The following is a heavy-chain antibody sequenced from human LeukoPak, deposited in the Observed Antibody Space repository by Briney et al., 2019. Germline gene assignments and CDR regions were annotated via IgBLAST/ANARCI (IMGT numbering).Heavy chain of an antibody. CDR2: ISSSSSYI. V-gene: IGHV3-21*01. J-gene: IGHJ6*03. CDR3: ARDSLHGSGWYVGYYYYMDV. D-gene: IGHD6-19*01. Sequence: GGSLRLSCAASGFTFSSYSMNWVRQAPGKGLEWVSSISSSSSYIYYADSVKGRFTISRDNAKNSLYLQVNSLRAEDTAVYYCARDSLHGSGWYVGYYYYMDVWGKGTTVTVSS. CDR1: GFTFSSYS.